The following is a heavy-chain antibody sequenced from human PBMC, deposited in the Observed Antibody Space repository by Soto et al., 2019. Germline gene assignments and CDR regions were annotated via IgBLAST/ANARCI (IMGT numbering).Heavy chain of an antibody. D-gene: IGHD6-19*01. V-gene: IGHV1-2*02. CDR3: ASAAVTGTAGLDF. J-gene: IGHJ4*02. Sequence: ASVKVSCKASGYTFSGFYMHWVRQAPGQGLEWMGWINPNSGGTKSAEKFQGRVTMTRDTSISTAYMELSRLTSDGTAVYYCASAAVTGTAGLDFWGQGTQVTVSS. CDR1: GYTFSGFY. CDR2: INPNSGGT.